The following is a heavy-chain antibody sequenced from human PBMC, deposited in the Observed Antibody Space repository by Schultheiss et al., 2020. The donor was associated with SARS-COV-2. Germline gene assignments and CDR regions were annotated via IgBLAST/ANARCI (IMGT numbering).Heavy chain of an antibody. J-gene: IGHJ4*02. CDR3: ARDLTLSYYDSSGPPLVY. CDR2: ISGSGGST. V-gene: IGHV3-23*01. CDR1: GLTFSSYA. D-gene: IGHD3-22*01. Sequence: GGSLRLSCAASGLTFSSYAMHWVRQAPGKGLEWVSAISGSGGSTYYADSVKGRFTISRDNSKNTLYLQMNSLRAEDTAVYYCARDLTLSYYDSSGPPLVYWGQGTLVTGSS.